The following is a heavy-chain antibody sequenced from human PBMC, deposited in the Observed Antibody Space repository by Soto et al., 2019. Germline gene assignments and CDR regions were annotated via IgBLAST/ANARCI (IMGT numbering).Heavy chain of an antibody. CDR1: GGSIRSSSYY. CDR3: ARQEAVAGTSPFDH. V-gene: IGHV4-39*01. Sequence: QLQLQESGPGLVKPSETLSLTCTVSGGSIRSSSYYWGWIRQPPGKGLEWIGSIYHSGSTYYNPSLKGRVTISVDTSKSHFSLDLSSVTAVDTAVYYCARQEAVAGTSPFDHWGQGTLVTVSS. CDR2: IYHSGST. D-gene: IGHD6-19*01. J-gene: IGHJ4*02.